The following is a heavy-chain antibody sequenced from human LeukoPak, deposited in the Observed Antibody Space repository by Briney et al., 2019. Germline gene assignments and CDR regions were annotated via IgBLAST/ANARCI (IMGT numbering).Heavy chain of an antibody. CDR1: DGPISSYC. D-gene: IGHD2-15*01. CDR3: ARYRLGYCSGGSCYSLDY. V-gene: IGHV4-59*12. Sequence: PSETLSLTCTVSDGPISSYCWSWIRQPPGKGLEWIGYIYYSGSTNYNPSLKSRVTISVDTSKNQFSLKLSSVTAADTAVYYCARYRLGYCSGGSCYSLDYWGQGTLVTVSS. J-gene: IGHJ4*02. CDR2: IYYSGST.